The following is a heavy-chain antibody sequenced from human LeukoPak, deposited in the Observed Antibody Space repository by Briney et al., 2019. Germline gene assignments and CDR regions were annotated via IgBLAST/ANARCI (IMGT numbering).Heavy chain of an antibody. CDR1: GFTFSSYS. CDR3: ARGPNSNWSGLDF. V-gene: IGHV3-21*01. Sequence: PGGSLRLSCVASGFTFSSYSMNLVRQAPGKGLEWVSSISSSSSYIYYADSVKGRFTISRDNAKNSLYLQMNSLRAEDTAVYYCARGPNSNWSGLDFWGQGTLLTVSS. J-gene: IGHJ4*02. CDR2: ISSSSSYI. D-gene: IGHD6-6*01.